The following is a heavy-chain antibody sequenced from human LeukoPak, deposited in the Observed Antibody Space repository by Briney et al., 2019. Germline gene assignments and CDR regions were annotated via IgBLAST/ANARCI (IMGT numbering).Heavy chain of an antibody. V-gene: IGHV3-7*01. CDR1: GFTFSSYW. D-gene: IGHD1-26*01. Sequence: GGSLRLSCAASGFTFSSYWMSWVRQAPGKGLEWVANIKEDGSEKYYVGSVKGRFTISRDNAKNSLYLLMNSLRAEDTAVYYCARERSGRSYYFDYWGQGTLVTVSS. J-gene: IGHJ4*02. CDR3: ARERSGRSYYFDY. CDR2: IKEDGSEK.